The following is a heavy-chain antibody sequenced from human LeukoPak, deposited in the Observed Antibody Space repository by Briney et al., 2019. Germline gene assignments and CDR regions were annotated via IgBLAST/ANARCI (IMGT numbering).Heavy chain of an antibody. CDR2: IYYSGST. CDR3: AREHRFHSIDY. D-gene: IGHD2-21*01. Sequence: KPSETLSLTCTVSGGSISSYYWSWIRQPPGKGLEWIGYIYYSGSTNYNPSLKSRVTISVHTSKNQFSLKLSSVVAADTAVYYCAREHRFHSIDYWGQGTLVTVSS. J-gene: IGHJ4*02. CDR1: GGSISSYY. V-gene: IGHV4-59*01.